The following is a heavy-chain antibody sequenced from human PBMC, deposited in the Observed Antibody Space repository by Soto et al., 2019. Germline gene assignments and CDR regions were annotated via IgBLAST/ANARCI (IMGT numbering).Heavy chain of an antibody. V-gene: IGHV1-18*04. D-gene: IGHD4-17*01. Sequence: ASVKVSCKTSGYTFTSYNINWVRQAPGQGLEWLGWISAHSGNTKYIEKVQGRITMTTDTSTKTGYMELWSLTPDDTAVYFCVRDYGATSPEYFDYWGQGTLVTVSS. CDR2: ISAHSGNT. J-gene: IGHJ4*02. CDR3: VRDYGATSPEYFDY. CDR1: GYTFTSYN.